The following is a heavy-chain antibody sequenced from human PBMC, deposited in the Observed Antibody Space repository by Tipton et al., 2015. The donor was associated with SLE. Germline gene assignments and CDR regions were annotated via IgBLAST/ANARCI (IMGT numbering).Heavy chain of an antibody. V-gene: IGHV4-39*07. J-gene: IGHJ3*02. CDR2: LYGSGSPT. CDR1: GGSISTSTYR. Sequence: GLVKPSQTLSLTCSVSGGSISTSTYRWGWIRQSAVKGLEWIGRLYGSGSPTHYNPSLESRVTISVDTSKNQFSLKLSSVTAADTAVYYCARVKRITMIAGRWAFDIWGQGTMVTVSS. CDR3: ARVKRITMIAGRWAFDI. D-gene: IGHD3-22*01.